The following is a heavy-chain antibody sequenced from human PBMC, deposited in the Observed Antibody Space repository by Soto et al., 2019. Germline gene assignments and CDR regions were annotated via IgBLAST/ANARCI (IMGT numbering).Heavy chain of an antibody. V-gene: IGHV3-30-3*01. D-gene: IGHD2-15*01. Sequence: GGSLRLSCAASGFTFSSYAMHWVRQAPGKGLEWVAVISYDGSNKYYADSVKGRFTISRDNSKNTLYLQMNSLRAEDTAVYYCARDRQRRGLGVVVAAGVQVPDYWGQGTLVTVSS. J-gene: IGHJ4*02. CDR1: GFTFSSYA. CDR3: ARDRQRRGLGVVVAAGVQVPDY. CDR2: ISYDGSNK.